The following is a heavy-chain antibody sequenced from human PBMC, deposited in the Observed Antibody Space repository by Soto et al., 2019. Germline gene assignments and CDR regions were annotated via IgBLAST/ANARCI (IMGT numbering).Heavy chain of an antibody. V-gene: IGHV1-69*12. CDR3: ARALHSGYHGTVHFDY. CDR1: GGTFSSYA. D-gene: IGHD5-12*01. Sequence: QVQLVQSGAEVKKPGSSVKVSCKASGGTFSSYAISWVRQAPGQRLEWMGGIIPIFGTANYAQKFQGRVTITADESTSPAYMELSSLRSEDTAVYYCARALHSGYHGTVHFDYWGQGTLVTVSS. CDR2: IIPIFGTA. J-gene: IGHJ4*02.